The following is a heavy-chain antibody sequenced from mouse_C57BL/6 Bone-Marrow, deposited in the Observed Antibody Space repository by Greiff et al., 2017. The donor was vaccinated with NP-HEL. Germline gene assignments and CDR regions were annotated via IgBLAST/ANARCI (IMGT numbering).Heavy chain of an antibody. V-gene: IGHV1-82*01. CDR1: GYAFSSSW. CDR2: IYPGDGDT. J-gene: IGHJ2*01. Sequence: VQLQQSGPELVKPGASVKISCKASGYAFSSSWMNWVKQRPGKGLEWIGRIYPGDGDTNYNGKFKGKATLTADKSSSTAYMQLSSLTSEDSAVYFCARAIRFDYWGQGTTLTVSS. CDR3: ARAIRFDY.